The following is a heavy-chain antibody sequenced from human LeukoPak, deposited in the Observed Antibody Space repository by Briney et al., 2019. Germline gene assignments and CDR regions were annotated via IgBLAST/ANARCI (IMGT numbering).Heavy chain of an antibody. V-gene: IGHV4-59*01. CDR2: IYYSGST. Sequence: SETLSLTCTVSGGSISSYYWSWIRQPPGKGLEWIGYIYYSGSTNYNPSLKSRVTISVDTSKNQFSLKLSSVTAADTAVYYCARVDMITFGGVNGAFDIWGQGTMVTVSS. CDR3: ARVDMITFGGVNGAFDI. D-gene: IGHD3-16*01. J-gene: IGHJ3*02. CDR1: GGSISSYY.